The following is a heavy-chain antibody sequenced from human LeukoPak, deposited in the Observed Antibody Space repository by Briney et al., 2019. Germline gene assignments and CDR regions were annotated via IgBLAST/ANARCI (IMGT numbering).Heavy chain of an antibody. V-gene: IGHV4-59*01. J-gene: IGHJ3*01. D-gene: IGHD6-13*01. Sequence: SETLSLTCTVSGGSISSYYWSWVRQPPGKGLEWIGFVYYTGSTNYSPSLKSRVTISVDTSKNQFSLKLRSVTAADTAVYYCARISSSNWYNERGAFDVWGQGTMVTVSS. CDR1: GGSISSYY. CDR3: ARISSSNWYNERGAFDV. CDR2: VYYTGST.